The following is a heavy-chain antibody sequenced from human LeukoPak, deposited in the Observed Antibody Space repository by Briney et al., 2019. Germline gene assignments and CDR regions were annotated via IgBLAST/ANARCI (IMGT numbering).Heavy chain of an antibody. D-gene: IGHD3-22*01. V-gene: IGHV4-39*01. CDR3: ATTSYYYDSPDY. CDR2: IYYSWDT. CDR1: GGSISSTSYY. Sequence: SETLSLTCTASGGSISSTSYYWGWIRQPPGKGLEWIGSIYYSWDTYYNPSLKSRVTISVDTSKNQFSLKLSSVTAADTAVYYCATTSYYYDSPDYWGQGTLVTASS. J-gene: IGHJ4*02.